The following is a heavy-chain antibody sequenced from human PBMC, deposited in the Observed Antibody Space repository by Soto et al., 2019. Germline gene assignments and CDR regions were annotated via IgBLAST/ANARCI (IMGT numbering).Heavy chain of an antibody. CDR2: IIPIFGTA. Sequence: QVQLVQSGAEVKKPGSSVKVSCKASGGTFSSYAISWVRQTPGQGLEWMGGIIPIFGTANYAQKFQGRVTITADESTSTAYMELSSLRSEDTAVYYCARGRPTTVTTSYYYYGMDVWGQGTTVTVSS. J-gene: IGHJ6*02. V-gene: IGHV1-69*01. CDR1: GGTFSSYA. D-gene: IGHD4-17*01. CDR3: ARGRPTTVTTSYYYYGMDV.